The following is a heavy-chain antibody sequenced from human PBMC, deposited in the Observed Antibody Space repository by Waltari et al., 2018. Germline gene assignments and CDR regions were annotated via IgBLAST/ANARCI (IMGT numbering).Heavy chain of an antibody. CDR1: GYTFTGYY. D-gene: IGHD6-19*01. CDR2: INPNSGGT. CDR3: ARAPLRKGSGWCPMGY. J-gene: IGHJ4*02. Sequence: QVQLVQSGAEVKKPGASVKVSCKASGYTFTGYYIHWVRQAPGQGLEWMGWINPNSGGTNYAQKFQGRVTMTRDTSISTAYMELSRLRSDDTAVYYCARAPLRKGSGWCPMGYWGQGTLVTVSS. V-gene: IGHV1-2*02.